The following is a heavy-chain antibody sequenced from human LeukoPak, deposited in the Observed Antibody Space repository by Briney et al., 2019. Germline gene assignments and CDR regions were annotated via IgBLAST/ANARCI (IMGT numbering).Heavy chain of an antibody. CDR3: TTQGSGYSYFDC. J-gene: IGHJ4*02. CDR1: GFTFTKAW. CDR2: FKSTTDVATT. V-gene: IGHV3-15*01. D-gene: IGHD3-22*01. Sequence: GGALRLSCAASGFTFTKAWMYWVRQAPGKGLERGGRFKSTTDVATTAYAPPVKGRFTISTDASNNTLYLQMNSLKTEDTAVYYCTTQGSGYSYFDCWGQGTLVTVSS.